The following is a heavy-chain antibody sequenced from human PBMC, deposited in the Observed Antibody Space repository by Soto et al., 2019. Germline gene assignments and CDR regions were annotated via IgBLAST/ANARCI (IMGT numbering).Heavy chain of an antibody. CDR3: ARTSGGDY. CDR1: GFNFSDYY. CDR2: ITNSGSSA. V-gene: IGHV3-11*01. J-gene: IGHJ4*02. D-gene: IGHD3-10*01. Sequence: PGGSLRLSCAASGFNFSDYYMSWIRQAPGKGLEWLSYITNSGSSAYYAVSVEGRFIISRDNAENSLYLQMNSLRDEDTAVYYCARTSGGDYWGQGTLVTVSS.